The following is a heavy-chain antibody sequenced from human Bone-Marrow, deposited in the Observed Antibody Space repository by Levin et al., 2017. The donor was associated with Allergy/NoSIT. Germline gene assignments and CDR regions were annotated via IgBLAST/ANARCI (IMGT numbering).Heavy chain of an antibody. V-gene: IGHV3-30*03. D-gene: IGHD6-6*01. Sequence: GGSLRLSCAASGFTFSSYGMHWVRQAPGKGLEWVAVISYDGSNKYYADSVKGRFTISRDNSKNTLYLQMNSLRAEDTAVYYCINVAAQRHYYYGMDVWGQGTTVTVSS. CDR2: ISYDGSNK. CDR3: INVAAQRHYYYGMDV. J-gene: IGHJ6*02. CDR1: GFTFSSYG.